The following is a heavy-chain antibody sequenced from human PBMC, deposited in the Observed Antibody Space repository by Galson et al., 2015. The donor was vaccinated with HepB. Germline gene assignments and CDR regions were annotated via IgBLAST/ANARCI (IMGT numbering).Heavy chain of an antibody. J-gene: IGHJ4*02. CDR1: GFSLSISGMG. CDR2: CYWDDAK. V-gene: IGHV2-5*02. CDR3: AHVYFYGSEAFDY. Sequence: PALVKPTQTLTLTCTFSGFSLSISGMGVGWIRQPPGKALEWLAVCYWDDAKRYRPSLKSRLTITKDTSKNQVVLTITNMDPVDTATYYCAHVYFYGSEAFDYWGQGSLVTVSS. D-gene: IGHD3-10*01.